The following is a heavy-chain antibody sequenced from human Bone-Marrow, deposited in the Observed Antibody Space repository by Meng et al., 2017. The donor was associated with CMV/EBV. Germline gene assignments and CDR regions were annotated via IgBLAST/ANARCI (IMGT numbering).Heavy chain of an antibody. Sequence: GESLKISCAASGFTLSSYSMNWVRQAPGKGLEWVSSISSSSSYIYYANSVKGRFTISRDNAKNSLYLQMNSLRAEDTAVYYCARILGYCSSTSCSEWGQGTLVTVSS. D-gene: IGHD2-2*01. CDR1: GFTLSSYS. V-gene: IGHV3-21*01. CDR2: ISSSSSYI. CDR3: ARILGYCSSTSCSE. J-gene: IGHJ4*02.